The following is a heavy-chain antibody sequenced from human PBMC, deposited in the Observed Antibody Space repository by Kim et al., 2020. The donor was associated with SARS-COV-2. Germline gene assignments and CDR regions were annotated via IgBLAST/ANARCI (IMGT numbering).Heavy chain of an antibody. Sequence: GGSLRLSCAASGFTFSSFAMTWVRQAPGKGLEWVSILSDSGSDTFYADSVKGRFTISRDNSKNTLYLQMNSLRAEDTAVYYCAKKGIPARGQCYFDLWGRGTLVTVSS. CDR3: AKKGIPARGQCYFDL. V-gene: IGHV3-23*01. J-gene: IGHJ2*01. CDR1: GFTFSSFA. CDR2: LSDSGSDT. D-gene: IGHD6-13*01.